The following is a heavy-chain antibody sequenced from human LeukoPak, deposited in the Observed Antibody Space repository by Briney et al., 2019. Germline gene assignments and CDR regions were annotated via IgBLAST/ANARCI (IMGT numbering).Heavy chain of an antibody. V-gene: IGHV3-48*02. CDR1: GFTFSSCD. D-gene: IGHD3-22*01. CDR2: ITGSSSTI. Sequence: QPGGSLRLSCAASGFTFSSCDMNWVRQAPGKGLEWVSYITGSSSTIYYADSVKGRFTTSRDNAKNSLYLQMNSLRDEDTAVYYCAKDAYDTSAYYYFDYWGQGTLVTVSS. CDR3: AKDAYDTSAYYYFDY. J-gene: IGHJ4*02.